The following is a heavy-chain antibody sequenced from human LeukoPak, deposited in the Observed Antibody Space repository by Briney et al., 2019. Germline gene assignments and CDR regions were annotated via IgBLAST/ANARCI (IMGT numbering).Heavy chain of an antibody. V-gene: IGHV3-74*01. CDR1: EFTFSNYW. CDR3: ARANPADFNL. CDR2: IRYDGIVT. D-gene: IGHD1-14*01. Sequence: GGSLRLSCVASEFTFSNYWIHWVRQPPGKGLVWVSRIRYDGIVTNYAGSVEGRFTISRDNAKNTVHLQMNSLRDDDTAVYYCARANPADFNLWGRGTLVTVSS. J-gene: IGHJ2*01.